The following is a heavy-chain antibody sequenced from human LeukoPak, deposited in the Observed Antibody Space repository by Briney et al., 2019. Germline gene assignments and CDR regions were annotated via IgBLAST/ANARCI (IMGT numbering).Heavy chain of an antibody. CDR2: IYYSGST. Sequence: SETLSLTCAVYGGSFSGYYWSWIRQPPGKGLEWIGYIYYSGSTNYNPSLKSRVTISVDTSKNQFSLKLSSVTAADTAVYYCARLGYSYGYYYYYMDVWGKGTTVTISS. CDR1: GGSFSGYY. CDR3: ARLGYSYGYYYYYMDV. J-gene: IGHJ6*03. V-gene: IGHV4-59*01. D-gene: IGHD5-18*01.